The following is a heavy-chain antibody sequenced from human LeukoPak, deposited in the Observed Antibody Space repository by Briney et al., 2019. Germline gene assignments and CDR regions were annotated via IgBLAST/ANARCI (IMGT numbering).Heavy chain of an antibody. CDR1: GYTFTGYY. D-gene: IGHD6-19*01. J-gene: IGHJ4*02. CDR2: INPNSGGT. Sequence: ASVKVSCKASGYTFTGYYMHWVRQAPGQGLGWMGWINPNSGGTNYAQKFQGWVTMTRDTSISTAYMELSRLRSDDTAVYYCARAGFGIAVAAHWGQGTLVTVSS. V-gene: IGHV1-2*04. CDR3: ARAGFGIAVAAH.